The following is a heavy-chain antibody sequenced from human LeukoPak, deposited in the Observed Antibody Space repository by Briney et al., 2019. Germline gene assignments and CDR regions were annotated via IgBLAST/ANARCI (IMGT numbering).Heavy chain of an antibody. D-gene: IGHD5-18*01. J-gene: IGHJ3*02. V-gene: IGHV3-30*18. Sequence: QPGRSLRLSCAASGFTFSSYGMHWVRQAPGKGLEWVAVISYDGSNKYYADSVKGRFTISRDNSKNTLYLQMNSLRAEDTAVYYCAKLGPDTSIWGQGTMVTVSS. CDR2: ISYDGSNK. CDR1: GFTFSSYG. CDR3: AKLGPDTSI.